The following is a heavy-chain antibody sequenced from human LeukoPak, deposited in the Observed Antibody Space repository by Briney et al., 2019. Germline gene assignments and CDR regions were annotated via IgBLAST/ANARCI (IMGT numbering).Heavy chain of an antibody. D-gene: IGHD1-26*01. V-gene: IGHV3-48*01. CDR2: ISSSSTTT. CDR3: ARDDSGSYYGYYYMDV. CDR1: GFTLSTYS. J-gene: IGHJ6*03. Sequence: PGGSLRLSCAASGFTLSTYSMNWVRQAPGKGLEWISYISSSSTTTFYADSVKGRFTISRDNAKNSLELQMNSLKAEDSAVYYCARDDSGSYYGYYYMDVWGKGTTVTVSS.